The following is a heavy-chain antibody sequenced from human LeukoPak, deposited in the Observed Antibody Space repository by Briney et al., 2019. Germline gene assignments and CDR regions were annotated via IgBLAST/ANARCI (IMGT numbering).Heavy chain of an antibody. CDR2: ISSSSRNI. V-gene: IGHV3-21*01. CDR3: AREINPGRAAAGYFDY. CDR1: GFTFSSYS. Sequence: PGGSLRLSCAASGFTFSSYSMNWVRQAPGKGLQWVSSISSSSRNIYYADSVKGRFTISRDNVKDSVYLQMNSLRAEDTAVYYCAREINPGRAAAGYFDYWGQGTLVTVSS. J-gene: IGHJ4*02. D-gene: IGHD6-13*01.